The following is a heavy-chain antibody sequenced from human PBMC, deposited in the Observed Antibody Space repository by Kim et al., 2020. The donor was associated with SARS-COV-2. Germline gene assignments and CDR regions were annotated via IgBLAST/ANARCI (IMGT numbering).Heavy chain of an antibody. CDR3: AREGAARRSYYYYYMDV. Sequence: SETLSLTCTVSGGSISSYYWSWIRQPPGKGLEWIGYIYYSGSTNYNPSLKSRVTISVDTSKNQFSLKLSSVTAADTAVYYCAREGAARRSYYYYYMDVWGKGTTVTVSS. CDR1: GGSISSYY. CDR2: IYYSGST. J-gene: IGHJ6*03. V-gene: IGHV4-59*01. D-gene: IGHD6-6*01.